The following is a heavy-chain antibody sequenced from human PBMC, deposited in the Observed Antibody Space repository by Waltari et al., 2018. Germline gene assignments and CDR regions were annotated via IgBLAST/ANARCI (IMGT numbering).Heavy chain of an antibody. D-gene: IGHD3-3*01. V-gene: IGHV1-3*03. CDR3: ARTDYDFWSGYPDHAFDI. CDR2: INAGNGNT. J-gene: IGHJ3*02. CDR1: GYTFTSYA. Sequence: QVQLVQSGAEVKKPGASVNVSCKASGYTFTSYAMHWVRQAPGQRLEWMGWINAGNGNTKYSQEFQGRVTITRDTSASTAYMELSSLRSEDMAVYYCARTDYDFWSGYPDHAFDIWGQGTMVTVSS.